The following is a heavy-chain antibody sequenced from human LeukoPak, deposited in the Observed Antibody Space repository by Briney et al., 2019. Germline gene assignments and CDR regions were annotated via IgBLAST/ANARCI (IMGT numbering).Heavy chain of an antibody. CDR2: SDPEDGET. J-gene: IGHJ4*02. D-gene: IGHD1-26*01. CDR3: ATDLDSGRPGYFDY. V-gene: IGHV1-24*01. Sequence: ASVKVSCKVSGYTLTELSMHWVRQAPGKGLEWMGGSDPEDGETIYAQKFQGRVTMTEDTSTDTAYMELSSLRSEDTAVYYCATDLDSGRPGYFDYWGQGTLVTVSS. CDR1: GYTLTELS.